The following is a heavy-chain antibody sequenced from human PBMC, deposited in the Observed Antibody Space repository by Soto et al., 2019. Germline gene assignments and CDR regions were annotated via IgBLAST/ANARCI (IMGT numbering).Heavy chain of an antibody. J-gene: IGHJ4*02. V-gene: IGHV3-11*06. Sequence: GGSLRLSCAASGFTFSDYYMSWIRQAPGKXLEWVSYISSSSSYTNYADSVKGRFTISRDNAKNSLYLQMNSLRAEDTAVYYCARVPPLTIFGVVTKYYFDYWGQGTLVTVSS. CDR2: ISSSSSYT. CDR3: ARVPPLTIFGVVTKYYFDY. D-gene: IGHD3-3*01. CDR1: GFTFSDYY.